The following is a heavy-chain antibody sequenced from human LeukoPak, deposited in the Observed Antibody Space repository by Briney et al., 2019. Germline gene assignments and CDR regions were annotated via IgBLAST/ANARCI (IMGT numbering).Heavy chain of an antibody. J-gene: IGHJ4*02. Sequence: LWASVKVSCKASGYTFTGYYMHWVRQAPGQGLEWMGWINPNSGGTNYAQKFQGRVTMTRDTSISTAYMELSRLRSDDTAVYYCARGARRGSGWYVSGYYFDYWGQGTLVTVSS. D-gene: IGHD6-19*01. CDR1: GYTFTGYY. CDR3: ARGARRGSGWYVSGYYFDY. CDR2: INPNSGGT. V-gene: IGHV1-2*02.